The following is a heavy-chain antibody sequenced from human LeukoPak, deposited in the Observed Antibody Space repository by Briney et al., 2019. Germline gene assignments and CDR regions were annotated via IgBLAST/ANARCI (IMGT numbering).Heavy chain of an antibody. D-gene: IGHD3-16*01. CDR3: AREGREAFRGVYPNWFDP. CDR2: IIPIFGTA. J-gene: IGHJ5*02. V-gene: IGHV1-69*13. Sequence: ASVKVSCKASGGTFSSYAISWVRQAPGQGLEWMGGIIPIFGTANYAQKFQGRVTITADESTSTAYMELSSLRSEDTAVYYCAREGREAFRGVYPNWFDPWGQGTLVTVSS. CDR1: GGTFSSYA.